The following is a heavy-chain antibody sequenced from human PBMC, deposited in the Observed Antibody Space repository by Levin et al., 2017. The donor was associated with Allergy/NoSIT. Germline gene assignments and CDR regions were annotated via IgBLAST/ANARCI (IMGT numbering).Heavy chain of an antibody. CDR1: GGSISRGGYY. CDR2: IYYTGST. D-gene: IGHD2-2*01. J-gene: IGHJ2*01. V-gene: IGHV4-31*11. Sequence: SETLSLTCAVSGGSISRGGYYWTWIRQHPGKGLEWIGYIYYTGSTYYNPSLKSRVTISVDTSKNQFSLGLNSVTAADTAVYYCARRGGHYCRSTSCNYWYFDLWGRGTLVTVSS. CDR3: ARRGGHYCRSTSCNYWYFDL.